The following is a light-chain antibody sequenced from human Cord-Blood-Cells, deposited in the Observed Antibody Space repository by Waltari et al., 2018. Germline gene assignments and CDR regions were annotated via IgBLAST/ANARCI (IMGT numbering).Light chain of an antibody. CDR3: CSYAGSSTLV. CDR2: EGS. Sequence: QSALTQPSSVSGSPGQSITISSTRISRYIGSYILFVWYQQHPGKAPKLMIYEGSKRPSGVSNRFSGSKSGNTASLTISGLQAEDEADYYCCSYAGSSTLVFGGGTKLTVL. J-gene: IGLJ2*01. CDR1: SRYIGSYIL. V-gene: IGLV2-23*01.